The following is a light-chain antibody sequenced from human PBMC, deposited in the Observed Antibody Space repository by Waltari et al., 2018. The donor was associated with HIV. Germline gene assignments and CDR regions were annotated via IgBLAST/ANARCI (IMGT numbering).Light chain of an antibody. CDR2: GAS. V-gene: IGKV3-15*01. J-gene: IGKJ2*01. Sequence: EIVMTQSPATLSVSPGESGNVPCRASQTIGINLAWYQQKPGQGPRLLIYGASTRATGIPGRFNGTGSGTDFTLTISSLQSEDFAFYYCQEYNSWPPRYTSGQGTKVEMK. CDR3: QEYNSWPPRYT. CDR1: QTIGIN.